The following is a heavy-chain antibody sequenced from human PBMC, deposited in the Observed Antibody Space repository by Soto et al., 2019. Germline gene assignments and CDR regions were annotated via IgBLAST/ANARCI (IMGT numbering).Heavy chain of an antibody. CDR3: AGDPGYNYAYYGMDV. CDR1: GYDFTSSG. CDR2: ISTYNGNT. Sequence: QVHLVQSGAEVKKPGASVRVSCKTSGYDFTSSGISWVRQAPGQGLEWMGWISTYNGNTNYAQKFQGRVTMTTETSTSTAIMELRSLRSDDTTVYYCAGDPGYNYAYYGMDVWGQGTTVTVSS. V-gene: IGHV1-18*01. J-gene: IGHJ6*02. D-gene: IGHD5-18*01.